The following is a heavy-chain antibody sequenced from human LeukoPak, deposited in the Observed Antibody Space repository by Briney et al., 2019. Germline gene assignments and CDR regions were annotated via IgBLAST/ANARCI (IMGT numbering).Heavy chain of an antibody. CDR1: GYRFTSYW. D-gene: IGHD3-22*01. V-gene: IGHV5-51*01. CDR3: ARANYYDTSGYWGYFQH. CDR2: IYPGYADT. Sequence: GESLKISCKGSGYRFTSYWIGWVRQMPGKGLEWMAIIYPGYADTRYSRSFQGQVTISVDKSISTAYLQWSSLKASDTAMYYCARANYYDTSGYWGYFQHWGQGTLVTVS. J-gene: IGHJ1*01.